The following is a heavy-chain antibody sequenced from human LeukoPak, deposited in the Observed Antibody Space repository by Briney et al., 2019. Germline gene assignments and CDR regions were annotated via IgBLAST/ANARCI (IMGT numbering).Heavy chain of an antibody. Sequence: GASVTVSCKASGYIFTSYYMHWVRQAPGQGLEWMGIINPSGGSTSYAQKFQGRVTMTRDTSTSTVYMELSSLRSEDTAVYYCAREDCTNGVCYGGTVDYWGQGTLVTVSS. D-gene: IGHD2-8*01. CDR3: AREDCTNGVCYGGTVDY. CDR1: GYIFTSYY. CDR2: INPSGGST. J-gene: IGHJ4*02. V-gene: IGHV1-46*01.